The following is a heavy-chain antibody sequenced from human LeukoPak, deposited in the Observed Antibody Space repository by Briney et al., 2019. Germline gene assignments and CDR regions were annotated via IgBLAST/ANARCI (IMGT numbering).Heavy chain of an antibody. Sequence: GGSLRLSCAASGFTFSDYAIHWVRQCPGKGLEYVSTISGNGGSTFYANSVKGRFTISRDNSKNTLYLQMGSLRAEDMAVYYCARAGCDILTGSQLWYFDLWGRGTLVTVSS. CDR1: GFTFSDYA. J-gene: IGHJ2*01. CDR3: ARAGCDILTGSQLWYFDL. CDR2: ISGNGGST. D-gene: IGHD3-9*01. V-gene: IGHV3-64*01.